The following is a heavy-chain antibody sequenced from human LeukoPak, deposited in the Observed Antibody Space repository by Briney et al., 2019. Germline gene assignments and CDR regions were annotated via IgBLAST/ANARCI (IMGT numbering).Heavy chain of an antibody. CDR2: ISGSGGTT. CDR3: AKDRDLSYGWFGELAQWFDP. V-gene: IGHV3-23*01. J-gene: IGHJ5*02. CDR1: VFTFSSYG. Sequence: QCGGSLRLSCAVSVFTFSSYGMTWVRQSPGKGLEWVSGISGSGGTTHYADSVKGRFTISRDNSNNTLYLQMTSLRAEDTAVYYCAKDRDLSYGWFGELAQWFDPWGQGTLVTVSS. D-gene: IGHD3-10*01.